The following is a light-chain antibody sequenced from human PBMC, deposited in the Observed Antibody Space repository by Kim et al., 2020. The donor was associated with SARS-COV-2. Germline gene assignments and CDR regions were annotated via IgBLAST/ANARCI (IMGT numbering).Light chain of an antibody. V-gene: IGKV1-33*01. Sequence: ASVGDRVTITCQATQVIKKFLNWYQQRPGKAPKLLIYDVSNLQTGVPSRFSGSGFGTQFTLTISSLQPEDFATYYCQQNDDFPITFGQGTRLEIK. CDR1: QVIKKF. J-gene: IGKJ5*01. CDR3: QQNDDFPIT. CDR2: DVS.